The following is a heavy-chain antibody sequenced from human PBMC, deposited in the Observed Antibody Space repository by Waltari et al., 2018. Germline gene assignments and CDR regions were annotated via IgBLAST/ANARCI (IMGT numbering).Heavy chain of an antibody. CDR3: ARAPAAIGDNWFDP. D-gene: IGHD2-21*01. Sequence: EVQLLESGGGLVHPGGSLRLSCAASGFTFSSSAMSWVRQAPDKGLQWVALIYSGGSTTFYADSVKGRFTVSRNNSNNLLYLELNSLTVDDTALYYCARAPAAIGDNWFDPWGQGTLVTVSS. J-gene: IGHJ5*02. V-gene: IGHV3-23*03. CDR1: GFTFSSSA. CDR2: IYSGGSTT.